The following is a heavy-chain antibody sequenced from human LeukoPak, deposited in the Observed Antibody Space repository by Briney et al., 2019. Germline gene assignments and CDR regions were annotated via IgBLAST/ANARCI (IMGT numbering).Heavy chain of an antibody. J-gene: IGHJ4*02. CDR2: IKQDGSEK. V-gene: IGHV3-7*01. CDR3: AATWTDFWSGYYYDY. CDR1: GFTFSSYC. D-gene: IGHD3-3*01. Sequence: GGSLRLSCAASGFTFSSYCMSWVRQAPGKGLEWVANIKQDGSEKYYVDSVKGRFTISRDNAKNSLYLQMNSLRAEDTAAYYCAATWTDFWSGYYYDYWGQGTLVTVSS.